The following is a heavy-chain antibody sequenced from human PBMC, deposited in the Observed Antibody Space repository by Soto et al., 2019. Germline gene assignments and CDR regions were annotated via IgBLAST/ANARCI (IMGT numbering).Heavy chain of an antibody. Sequence: ASVKVSCKASGGTFSSYAISWVRQAPGQGLEWMGGIIPIFGTANYAQKFQGRVTITADESTSTAYMELSSLRSEDTAVYYCARDRLFRTYYYDSSGYYPRFDYWGQGTLVTVSS. CDR1: GGTFSSYA. J-gene: IGHJ4*02. CDR2: IIPIFGTA. V-gene: IGHV1-69*13. D-gene: IGHD3-22*01. CDR3: ARDRLFRTYYYDSSGYYPRFDY.